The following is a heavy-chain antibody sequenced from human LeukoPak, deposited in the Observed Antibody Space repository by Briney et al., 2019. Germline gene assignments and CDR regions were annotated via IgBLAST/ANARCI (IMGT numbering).Heavy chain of an antibody. D-gene: IGHD3-22*01. Sequence: GASGKLSCKASGATFSNYAISRGRQAPGPGLEWMGGIIPIFGTANYAQKFRGRVMITADKSTRTAYMELSSLRSDDTAVYYCARDMYDTSGHLDYWGQGTLVTVSS. CDR1: GATFSNYA. V-gene: IGHV1-69*06. CDR3: ARDMYDTSGHLDY. CDR2: IIPIFGTA. J-gene: IGHJ4*02.